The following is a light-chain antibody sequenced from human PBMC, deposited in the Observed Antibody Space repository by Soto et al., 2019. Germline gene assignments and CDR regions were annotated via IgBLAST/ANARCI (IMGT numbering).Light chain of an antibody. CDR3: NSYTGTSALV. J-gene: IGLJ1*01. V-gene: IGLV2-14*01. CDR2: NVS. CDR1: SSDVGRYKY. Sequence: QSVLTQPASVSGSPGQSVTISCTGTSSDVGRYKYVSWYQQHPGQAPKLMIYNVSNRPSGVSDRFSGSKSGNTASLTISGLQAEDEADYYCNSYTGTSALVFGTGTKVTVL.